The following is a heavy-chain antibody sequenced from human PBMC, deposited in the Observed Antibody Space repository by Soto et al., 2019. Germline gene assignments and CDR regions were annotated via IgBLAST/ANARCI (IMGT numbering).Heavy chain of an antibody. CDR3: ATDRATVTTPDY. V-gene: IGHV3-30*03. CDR1: GFTFSSYG. Sequence: GGSLRLSCAASGFTFSSYGMHWVRQAPGKGLEWVAVISYDGSNKYYADSVKGRFTISRDNSKNTLYLQMNSLRAEDTAVYYCATDRATVTTPDYWGQGTLVTVSS. J-gene: IGHJ4*02. CDR2: ISYDGSNK. D-gene: IGHD4-4*01.